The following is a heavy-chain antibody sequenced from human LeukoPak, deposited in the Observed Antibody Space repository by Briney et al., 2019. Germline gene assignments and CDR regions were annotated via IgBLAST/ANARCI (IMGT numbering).Heavy chain of an antibody. CDR1: GFTFSSYW. J-gene: IGHJ4*02. V-gene: IGHV3-7*01. CDR2: IKQDGSEK. D-gene: IGHD3-10*01. Sequence: HPGGSLRLSCAASGFTFSSYWMSWVRQAPGKGLEWVANIKQDGSEKYYVDSVKGRFTISRDNAKNSLYLQMNSLRAEDTAVYYCARIRFGGASDFDYWGQGTLVTVSS. CDR3: ARIRFGGASDFDY.